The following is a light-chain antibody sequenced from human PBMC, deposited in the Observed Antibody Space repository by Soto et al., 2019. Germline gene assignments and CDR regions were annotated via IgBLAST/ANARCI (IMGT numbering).Light chain of an antibody. Sequence: DIQMTQSPSSLSASVGDRVTITCRASQGIVNHLAWYQQKPGTVPKLVIFGASTLQAGVPSRVSGSGSRTDFTLTISSLPPEDASTYYCQQYASAPFTFGPGTNVDIK. V-gene: IGKV1-27*01. CDR2: GAS. CDR3: QQYASAPFT. J-gene: IGKJ3*01. CDR1: QGIVNH.